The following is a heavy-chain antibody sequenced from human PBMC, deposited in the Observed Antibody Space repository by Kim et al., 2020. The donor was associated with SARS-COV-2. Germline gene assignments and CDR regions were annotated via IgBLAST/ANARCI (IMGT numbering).Heavy chain of an antibody. J-gene: IGHJ6*02. CDR3: ARWGLLPIYYYGMDV. CDR1: GFTFSSYS. D-gene: IGHD1-26*01. Sequence: GGSLRLSCAASGFTFSSYSMNWVRQAPGKGLEWVSSISSSSSYIYYADSVKGRFTISRDNAKNSLYLQMNSLRAEDTAVYYCARWGLLPIYYYGMDVWGQGTTVTVSS. CDR2: ISSSSSYI. V-gene: IGHV3-21*01.